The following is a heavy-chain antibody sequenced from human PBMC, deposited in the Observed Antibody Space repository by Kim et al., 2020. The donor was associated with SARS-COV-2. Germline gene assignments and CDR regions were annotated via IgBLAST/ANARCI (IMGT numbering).Heavy chain of an antibody. Sequence: GGSLRLSCVGSGFTFEGYAMHWVRQVPGKGLEWVAGINWNSGSIGYVDSVKGRFTISRDNAKNSLYLQMNSLRPEDTALYYCAKGLTAAEVTPTYYYGRDVWAKGPTDTVLS. CDR1: GFTFEGYA. D-gene: IGHD6-13*01. CDR3: AKGLTAAEVTPTYYYGRDV. CDR2: INWNSGSI. J-gene: IGHJ6*04. V-gene: IGHV3-9*01.